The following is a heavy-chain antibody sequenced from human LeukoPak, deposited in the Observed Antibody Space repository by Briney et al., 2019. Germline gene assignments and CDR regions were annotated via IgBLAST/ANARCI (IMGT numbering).Heavy chain of an antibody. J-gene: IGHJ4*02. CDR2: IKQDGSEK. CDR1: GFTFSNHW. CDR3: ARDQDSSGSLDY. V-gene: IGHV3-7*01. D-gene: IGHD3-22*01. Sequence: PGGSLRLSCVASGFTFSNHWMHWVRQAPGKGLEWVANIKQDGSEKYYVDSVKGRFTISRDNAKNSLYLQMNSLRAEDTAVYYCARDQDSSGSLDYWGQGTLVTVSS.